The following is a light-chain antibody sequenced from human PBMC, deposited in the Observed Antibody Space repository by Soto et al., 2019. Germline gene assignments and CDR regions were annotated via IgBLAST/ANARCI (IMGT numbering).Light chain of an antibody. CDR3: SSYAGSSHVI. J-gene: IGLJ2*01. CDR2: EVS. V-gene: IGLV2-8*01. CDR1: SSDVGGYDY. Sequence: QSVLTQPPSASGSPGQSVAISCTGTSSDVGGYDYVSWYQHHPGKAPKLMISEVSKRPSGVPDRFSGSKSGNTASLTVSGLQAEDEADYYCSSYAGSSHVIFGGGTKLTVL.